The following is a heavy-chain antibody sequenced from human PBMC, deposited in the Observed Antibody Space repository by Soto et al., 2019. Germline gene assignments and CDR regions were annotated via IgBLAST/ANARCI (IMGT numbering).Heavy chain of an antibody. CDR2: INHSGST. V-gene: IGHV4-34*01. J-gene: IGHJ4*02. CDR1: GGSFSGYY. D-gene: IGHD4-17*01. CDR3: ASSDYENDY. Sequence: SETLSLTCAVYGGSFSGYYWSWIRQPPGKGLEWIGEINHSGSTNYNLSLKSRVTISVDTSKNQFSLKLSSVTAADTAVYYCASSDYENDYWGQGTLVTVSS.